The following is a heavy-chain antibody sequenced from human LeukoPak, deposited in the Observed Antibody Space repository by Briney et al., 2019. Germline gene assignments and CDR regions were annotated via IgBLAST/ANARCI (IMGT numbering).Heavy chain of an antibody. CDR2: IRYDGSTK. D-gene: IGHD1/OR15-1a*01. J-gene: IGHJ4*02. CDR3: AKEGTASKPSDLDY. V-gene: IGHV3-30*02. CDR1: GFIFTDYG. Sequence: GGSLSLSCAGSGFIFTDYGMHWVRQAPGKGLEWVAFIRYDGSTKYYVDSVKGRFTISRDNSKNMLFLQMNSLRGEDTAVYYCAKEGTASKPSDLDYWGQGTLVTVSS.